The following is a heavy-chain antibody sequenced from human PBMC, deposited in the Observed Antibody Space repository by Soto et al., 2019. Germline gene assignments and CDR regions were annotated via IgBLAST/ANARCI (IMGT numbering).Heavy chain of an antibody. CDR2: IYYSGST. Sequence: SETLSLTCTVSGGSISSGDYYWTWIRQPPGKGLEWIGYIYYSGSTYYNPSLKSRVTVSVDTSKNQFSLRLSSVTAADTAVYYCARVRKRITLIAVIFDALDIWGQGTMVTVSS. CDR1: GGSISSGDYY. D-gene: IGHD3-22*01. CDR3: ARVRKRITLIAVIFDALDI. V-gene: IGHV4-30-4*01. J-gene: IGHJ3*02.